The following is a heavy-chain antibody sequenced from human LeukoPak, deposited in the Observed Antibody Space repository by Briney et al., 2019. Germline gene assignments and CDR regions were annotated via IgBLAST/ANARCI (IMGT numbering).Heavy chain of an antibody. CDR3: TRVGYIDEGIDY. J-gene: IGHJ4*02. V-gene: IGHV3-21*01. Sequence: GGSLRLSCAASGFTFSSYSMNWVRQAPGKGLEWVSSISSSSSYIYYADSVKGRFTISRDNAKNSLYLQMNSLRAEDTAIYYCTRVGYIDEGIDYWGQGTLVTDSS. CDR1: GFTFSSYS. D-gene: IGHD5-24*01. CDR2: ISSSSSYI.